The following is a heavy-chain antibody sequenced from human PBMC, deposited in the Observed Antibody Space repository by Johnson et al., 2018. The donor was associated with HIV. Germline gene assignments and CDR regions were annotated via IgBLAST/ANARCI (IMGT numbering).Heavy chain of an antibody. CDR3: ARGRLGDPFPGAFDI. Sequence: MQLVESGGGLVKPGGSLRLSCAASGFTFSNAWMSWVRQAPGKGLEWVANIKQDGSETYYVDSVKGRFTISRDNAKNSLYLQMNTLRAEDTALYYCARGRLGDPFPGAFDIWGQGTMVTVSS. D-gene: IGHD3-16*01. CDR2: IKQDGSET. CDR1: GFTFSNAW. J-gene: IGHJ3*02. V-gene: IGHV3-7*04.